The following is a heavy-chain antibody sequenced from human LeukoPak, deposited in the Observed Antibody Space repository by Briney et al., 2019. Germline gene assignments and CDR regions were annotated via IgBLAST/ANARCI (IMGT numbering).Heavy chain of an antibody. Sequence: GGTLRLSCAASGFTFSSYGMSWVRQAPGKGLEWVSAISGSGGSTYYADSVKGRFTISRDNSKNTLYLQMNSLRAEDTAVYFCVRDRGGGNWLDYWGQGTLVTVSS. CDR2: ISGSGGST. D-gene: IGHD1-20*01. V-gene: IGHV3-23*01. CDR1: GFTFSSYG. CDR3: VRDRGGGNWLDY. J-gene: IGHJ4*02.